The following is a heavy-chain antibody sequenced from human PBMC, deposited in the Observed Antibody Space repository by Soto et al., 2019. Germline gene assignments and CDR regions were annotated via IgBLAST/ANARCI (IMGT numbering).Heavy chain of an antibody. J-gene: IGHJ6*02. CDR1: GFTFRKYV. CDR3: AKDQGFLEWISRGGLDV. Sequence: EVQLLESGGGLAQPGGSLRLSCEVSGFTFRKYVMTWVRQAPGKGLEWVSSLSSTGGSTYYADSVKGRFTVSRDNSKNTLFLQMNSLRAEDTAIYYCAKDQGFLEWISRGGLDVWGPGTTVAVSS. CDR2: LSSTGGST. D-gene: IGHD3-3*01. V-gene: IGHV3-23*01.